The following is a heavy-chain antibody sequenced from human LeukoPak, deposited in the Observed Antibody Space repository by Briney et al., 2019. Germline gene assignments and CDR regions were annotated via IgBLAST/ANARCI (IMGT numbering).Heavy chain of an antibody. Sequence: ASVKVSCKASGYTFTGYYMHWVRQAPGQGLEWMGRIDPNSGGTNYAQKFQGRVTMTRDTSISTAYMELSRLRSDDTAVYYCARGDIVVVPAAMLYDFWSGYSYWGQGTLVTVSS. V-gene: IGHV1-2*06. CDR1: GYTFTGYY. D-gene: IGHD2-2*01. CDR3: ARGDIVVVPAAMLYDFWSGYSY. J-gene: IGHJ4*02. CDR2: IDPNSGGT.